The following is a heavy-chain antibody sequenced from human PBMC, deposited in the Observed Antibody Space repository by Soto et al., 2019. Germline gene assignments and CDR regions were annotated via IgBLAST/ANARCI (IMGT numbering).Heavy chain of an antibody. CDR2: ISYDGSNK. V-gene: IGHV3-30*03. CDR1: GFTFSSYG. J-gene: IGHJ6*02. D-gene: IGHD4-17*01. Sequence: GGSLRLSCAASGFTFSSYGMHWVRQAPGKGLEWVAVISYDGSNKYYADSVKGRFTISRDNSKNTLYLQMNSLRAEDTAVYYCARDTVTSPYYYGMDVWGQGTTVTVSS. CDR3: ARDTVTSPYYYGMDV.